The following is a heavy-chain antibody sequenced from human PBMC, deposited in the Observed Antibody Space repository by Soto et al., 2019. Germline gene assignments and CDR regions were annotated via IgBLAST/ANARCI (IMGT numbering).Heavy chain of an antibody. V-gene: IGHV1-18*01. D-gene: IGHD5-12*01. CDR1: GYTFTSYG. CDR3: ARDGDVEMAKLAWSDP. Sequence: ASVKVSCKASGYTFTSYGISWVRQAPGQGLEWMGWISAYNGNTNYAQKLQGRVTMTTDTSTSTAYMELRSLRSDDTAVYYCARDGDVEMAKLAWSDPWGQGTLVTVSS. J-gene: IGHJ5*02. CDR2: ISAYNGNT.